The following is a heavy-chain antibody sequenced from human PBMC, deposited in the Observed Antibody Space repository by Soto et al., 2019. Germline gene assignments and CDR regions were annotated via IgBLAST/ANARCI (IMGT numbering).Heavy chain of an antibody. Sequence: QVQLVQSGAEVKKPESSVKVSCKASGGSFSSYAISWLRQSHGQGLEWMGGMIPIFGTANYAQKFQRRVTITADESTSTAYMALSRLRSEDMSVYYCARGPAYSSTLLMAYWGQGTLVTVSS. CDR3: ARGPAYSSTLLMAY. CDR2: MIPIFGTA. V-gene: IGHV1-69*12. J-gene: IGHJ4*02. CDR1: GGSFSSYA. D-gene: IGHD6-13*01.